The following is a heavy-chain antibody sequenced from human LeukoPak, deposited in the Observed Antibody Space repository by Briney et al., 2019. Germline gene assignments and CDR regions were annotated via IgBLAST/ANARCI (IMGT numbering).Heavy chain of an antibody. CDR1: GFTFTSYE. V-gene: IGHV3-48*03. CDR2: ISSSGNTI. CDR3: ARERGDSGYDYFIDSPSDY. Sequence: PGGSLRLSYAASGFTFTSYEMNWVRQAPGKGLEWVSYISSSGNTIYYGDSVKGRFTISRDNAKNSLYLQMNSLRAEDTAVYYCARERGDSGYDYFIDSPSDYWGQGTLVTVSS. J-gene: IGHJ4*02. D-gene: IGHD5-12*01.